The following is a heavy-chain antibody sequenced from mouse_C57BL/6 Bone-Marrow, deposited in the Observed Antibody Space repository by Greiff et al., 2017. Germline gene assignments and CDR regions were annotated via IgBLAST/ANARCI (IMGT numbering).Heavy chain of an antibody. D-gene: IGHD5-1-1*01. Sequence: EVHLVESGGDLVKPGGSLKLSCAASGFTFSSYGMSWVRQTPDKRLEWVATISSGGSYTYYPDSVKGRFTISIDNAKNTLYLQMSSLKSEDTAMYYCARRKYMDDWGQGTSVTVSS. CDR3: ARRKYMDD. V-gene: IGHV5-6*01. J-gene: IGHJ4*01. CDR1: GFTFSSYG. CDR2: ISSGGSYT.